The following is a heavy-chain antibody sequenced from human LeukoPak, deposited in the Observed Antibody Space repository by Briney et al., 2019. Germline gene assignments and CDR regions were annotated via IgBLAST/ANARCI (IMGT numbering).Heavy chain of an antibody. D-gene: IGHD2-2*01. V-gene: IGHV3-30*04. CDR2: ISYDGSNK. CDR3: AKDNILYCSSTSCYAGDAFDI. CDR1: GFTFSSYA. Sequence: GGSLRLSCAASGFTFSSYAMHWVRQAPGKGLEWVAVISYDGSNKYYADSVKGRFTISRDNSKNTLYLQMNSLRAEDTAVYYCAKDNILYCSSTSCYAGDAFDIWGQGTMVTVSS. J-gene: IGHJ3*02.